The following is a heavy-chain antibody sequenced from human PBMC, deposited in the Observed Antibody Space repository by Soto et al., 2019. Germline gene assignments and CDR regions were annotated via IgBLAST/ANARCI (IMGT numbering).Heavy chain of an antibody. D-gene: IGHD2-15*01. CDR1: VYTFITYG. V-gene: IGHV1-18*04. CDR2: ISAYNGNT. CDR3: ARDHSYCSGRSCYYIFAF. Sequence: GASATVSCKASVYTFITYGISWVRPAPGKGLEWMGWISAYNGNTNYAQKLQGRVTMTTDTSTSTAYMELRSLRSDDTAVYYCARDHSYCSGRSCYYIFAFWGQGTLVTVSS. J-gene: IGHJ4*02.